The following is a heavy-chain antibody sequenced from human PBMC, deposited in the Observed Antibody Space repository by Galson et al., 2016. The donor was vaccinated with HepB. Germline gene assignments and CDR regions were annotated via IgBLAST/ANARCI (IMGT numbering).Heavy chain of an antibody. V-gene: IGHV3-53*01. CDR1: GFTLNTNN. CDR2: IFGGGST. Sequence: SLRLSCAVSGFTLNTNNMTWVRQAPGKGLEWVSVIFGGGSTYYADSVAGRFIISKDDSQNIVYLQMKSLTADDTAVYYCTRDLHGDGPNQAVHRGDYWGQGTLVTVSS. D-gene: IGHD3-10*01. J-gene: IGHJ4*02. CDR3: TRDLHGDGPNQAVHRGDY.